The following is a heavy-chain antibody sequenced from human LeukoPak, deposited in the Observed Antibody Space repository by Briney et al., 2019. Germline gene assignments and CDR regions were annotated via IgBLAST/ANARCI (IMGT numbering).Heavy chain of an antibody. J-gene: IGHJ4*02. CDR2: MNPNSGNT. D-gene: IGHD3-10*01. CDR3: ATQLLWFGELQGFDY. CDR1: GYTFTSYD. Sequence: GASVKVSCKASGYTFTSYDINWVRQATGQGLEWMGWMNPNSGNTGYAQEFQGRVTMTRNTSISTAYMELSSLRSEDTAVYYCATQLLWFGELQGFDYWGQGTLVTVSS. V-gene: IGHV1-8*01.